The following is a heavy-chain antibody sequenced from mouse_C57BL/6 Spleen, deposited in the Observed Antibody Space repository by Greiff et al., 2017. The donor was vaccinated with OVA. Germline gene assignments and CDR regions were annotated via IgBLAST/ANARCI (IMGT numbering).Heavy chain of an antibody. CDR3: ARHEDQSNYGEFAY. Sequence: VQLQQPGAELVRPGSSVKLSCKASGYTFTSYWMHWVKQRPIQGLEWIGNIDPSDSETHYNQKFKDKATLTVDKSSSTVYMELSRLTSEDSAVYFCARHEDQSNYGEFAYWGQGTLVTVSA. D-gene: IGHD2-5*01. V-gene: IGHV1-52*01. CDR2: IDPSDSET. J-gene: IGHJ3*01. CDR1: GYTFTSYW.